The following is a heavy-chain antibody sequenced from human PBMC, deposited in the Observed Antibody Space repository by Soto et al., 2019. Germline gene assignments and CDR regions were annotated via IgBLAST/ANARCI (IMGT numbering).Heavy chain of an antibody. V-gene: IGHV4-59*01. CDR1: GGSISNYY. Sequence: SETLSLTCTVSGGSISNYYWSWIRQPPGKGLEWIGYIYFSGGTNYNPSLKSRVTISIDTSKNQFSLKLTSVTAADTAVYYCARGTTGTSYFFDYWGQGTRVTVS. CDR3: ARGTTGTSYFFDY. CDR2: IYFSGGT. J-gene: IGHJ4*02. D-gene: IGHD2-8*02.